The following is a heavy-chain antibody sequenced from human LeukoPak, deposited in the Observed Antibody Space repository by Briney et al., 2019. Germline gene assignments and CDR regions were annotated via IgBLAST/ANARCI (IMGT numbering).Heavy chain of an antibody. J-gene: IGHJ2*01. CDR1: GFTFSNSW. D-gene: IGHD4-23*01. V-gene: IGHV3-7*01. CDR3: ARIGGVWYFDL. CDR2: VKEDESEK. Sequence: GGSLRLSCTASGFTFSNSWMGWVRQAPGKGLEWVANVKEDESEKYLADSVKGRFTFSTDNAKNSLYLHMNSLRAEDTAVYYCARIGGVWYFDLWGRGTLVTVSS.